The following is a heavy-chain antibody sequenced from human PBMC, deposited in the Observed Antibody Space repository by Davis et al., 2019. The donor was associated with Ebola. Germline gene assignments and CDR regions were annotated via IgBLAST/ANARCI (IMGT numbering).Heavy chain of an antibody. Sequence: PSETLSLTCTVSGGSISSSSYYWGWIRQPPGKGLEWIGSIYYSRSTYYNPSLKSRVTISVDTSKNQFSLKLSSVTAADTAVYYCARQYSYGYYFDYWGQGTLVTVSS. CDR1: GGSISSSSYY. CDR3: ARQYSYGYYFDY. D-gene: IGHD5-18*01. CDR2: IYYSRST. J-gene: IGHJ4*02. V-gene: IGHV4-39*01.